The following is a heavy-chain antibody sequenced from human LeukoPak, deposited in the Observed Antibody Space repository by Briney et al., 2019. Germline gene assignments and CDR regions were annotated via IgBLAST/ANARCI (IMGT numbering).Heavy chain of an antibody. CDR3: GSDPRIAARPH. V-gene: IGHV4-39*07. Sequence: PSETLSLTCTVSGGSISSSSYDWGWIRQPPGKGLEWIGRIYYNGSTYYNPYHKTRLTISADKSKNQFSLKLSSVTTADAAVYYCGSDPRIAARPHWGQGTLVTVSS. CDR2: IYYNGST. J-gene: IGHJ4*02. CDR1: GGSISSSSYD. D-gene: IGHD6-6*01.